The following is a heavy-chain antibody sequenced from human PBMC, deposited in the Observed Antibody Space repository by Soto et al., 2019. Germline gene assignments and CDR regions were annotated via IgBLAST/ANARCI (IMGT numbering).Heavy chain of an antibody. D-gene: IGHD2-21*01. CDR3: AREHYRGGASDV. V-gene: IGHV1-18*01. CDR2: INPLNGNT. J-gene: IGHJ3*01. Sequence: QVPLVQFGVEVKKPGASVKVSCKTSGYSFIDNGISWMRQAPGQGLEWLAWINPLNGNTQSAHNLQGRLTVTTDTSTAAVFMELRSLTSDDTAVYLCAREHYRGGASDVWGQGTVVDVSS. CDR1: GYSFIDNG.